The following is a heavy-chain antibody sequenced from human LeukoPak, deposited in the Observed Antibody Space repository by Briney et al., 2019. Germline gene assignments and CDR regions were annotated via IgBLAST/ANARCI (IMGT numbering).Heavy chain of an antibody. CDR3: AKMTDSTPYSSGTFDS. Sequence: GGSLRLSCAASGFIFDTHIMHWVRQAPGKGLEWVAVLSSNGGNEDYADSVKGRFTISRDNSRNTLYLHMSRLRAEDTALFYCAKMTDSTPYSSGTFDSWGQGTLVTVSS. CDR2: LSSNGGNE. J-gene: IGHJ4*02. CDR1: GFIFDTHI. V-gene: IGHV3-30*04. D-gene: IGHD3-10*01.